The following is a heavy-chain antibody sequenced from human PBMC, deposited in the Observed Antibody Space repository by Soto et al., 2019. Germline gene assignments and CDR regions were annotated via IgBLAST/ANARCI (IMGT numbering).Heavy chain of an antibody. Sequence: SETLSLTCTVSGGSVNSGDYYWTWIRQHPGKGLEWIGYIYYTGSSYYNPSLKSRVIMSVDASKNQFSLKVTSVTAADTALYYCARGKAYVDARDFDYWGQGPRSPSPQ. CDR1: GGSVNSGDYY. V-gene: IGHV4-31*03. CDR3: ARGKAYVDARDFDY. J-gene: IGHJ4*02. D-gene: IGHD4-17*01. CDR2: IYYTGSS.